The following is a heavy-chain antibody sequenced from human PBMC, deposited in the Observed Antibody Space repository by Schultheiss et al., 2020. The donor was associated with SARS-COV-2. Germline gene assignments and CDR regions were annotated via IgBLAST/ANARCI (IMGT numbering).Heavy chain of an antibody. V-gene: IGHV3-23*01. CDR3: ARDGYCSGGSCLKGAFDI. CDR1: GFTFSSND. D-gene: IGHD2-15*01. CDR2: ISAGGDIT. Sequence: GGSLRLSCAASGFTFSSNDMHWVRQATGKGLEWVSGISAGGDITYYADSVKGRFTISRDNSKNTVYLQMNSLRGDDTAVYYCARDGYCSGGSCLKGAFDIWGQGTMVTVSS. J-gene: IGHJ3*02.